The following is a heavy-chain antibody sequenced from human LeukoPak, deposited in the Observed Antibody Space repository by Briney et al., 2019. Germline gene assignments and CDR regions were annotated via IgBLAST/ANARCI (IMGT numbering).Heavy chain of an antibody. J-gene: IGHJ4*02. Sequence: SETLSLTCTVSGASISSYYWSWIRQPPGKGLEWIGYLSYTRNSNYNPSLKSRVTISMDTSKTQFSLNLYSVTAADTAVYYCAKSRGSGNYFDSWGQGTLVTVSS. CDR1: GASISSYY. CDR2: LSYTRNS. D-gene: IGHD3-10*01. CDR3: AKSRGSGNYFDS. V-gene: IGHV4-59*01.